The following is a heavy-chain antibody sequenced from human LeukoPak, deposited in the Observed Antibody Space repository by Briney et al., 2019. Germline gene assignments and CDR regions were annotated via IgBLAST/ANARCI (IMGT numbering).Heavy chain of an antibody. CDR1: GFTFSSYS. CDR2: ISYDGSNK. J-gene: IGHJ3*02. V-gene: IGHV3-30*03. CDR3: ARERRVNDAFDI. Sequence: GGSLRLSCAASGFTFSSYSMNWVRQAPGKGLEWVAVISYDGSNKYYADSVKGRFTISRDNSKNTLYLQMNSLRAEDTAVYYCARERRVNDAFDIWGQGTMVTVSS.